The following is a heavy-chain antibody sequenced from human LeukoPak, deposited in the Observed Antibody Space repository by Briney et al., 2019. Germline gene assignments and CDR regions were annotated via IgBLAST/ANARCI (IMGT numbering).Heavy chain of an antibody. Sequence: ASVKVSCKASGYSFTSYDINWVRQATGQGLEWMGWMNPKSGDTGYSQKFQGRVFITRDTSINTAYMELSSLGSDDTAVYYCARVVSQYGDYAWIVNWFDPWGQGTLVTVSS. J-gene: IGHJ5*02. CDR3: ARVVSQYGDYAWIVNWFDP. CDR1: GYSFTSYD. V-gene: IGHV1-8*03. D-gene: IGHD4-17*01. CDR2: MNPKSGDT.